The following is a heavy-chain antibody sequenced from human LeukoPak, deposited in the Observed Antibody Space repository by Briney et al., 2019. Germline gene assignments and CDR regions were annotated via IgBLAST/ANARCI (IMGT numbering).Heavy chain of an antibody. V-gene: IGHV1-8*02. D-gene: IGHD3-16*01. CDR3: ARDLGGWDVAYAFDI. Sequence: ASVKVSCKASGYTFTSYDINWVRQATGQGLEWMGWMNPNSGNTGYAQKFQGRVTMTRDTSISTAYMELSRLRSDDTAVYYCARDLGGWDVAYAFDIWGQGTMVTVSS. CDR1: GYTFTSYD. J-gene: IGHJ3*02. CDR2: MNPNSGNT.